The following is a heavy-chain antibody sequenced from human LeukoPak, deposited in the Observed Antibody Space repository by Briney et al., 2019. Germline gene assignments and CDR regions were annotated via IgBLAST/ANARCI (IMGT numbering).Heavy chain of an antibody. V-gene: IGHV4-59*01. J-gene: IGHJ4*02. Sequence: SETLSLTCTVSGGSISSYYWSWIRQPPGKGLEWIGYIYYSGSTNYNPSLKSRVTISVDTSKNQFSLKLSSVTAADTAAYYCARAAYYDSSGYYFRFDYWGQGTLVTVSS. CDR2: IYYSGST. CDR3: ARAAYYDSSGYYFRFDY. D-gene: IGHD3-22*01. CDR1: GGSISSYY.